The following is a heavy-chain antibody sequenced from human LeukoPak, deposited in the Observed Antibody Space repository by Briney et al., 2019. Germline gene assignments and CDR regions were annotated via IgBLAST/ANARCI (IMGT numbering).Heavy chain of an antibody. V-gene: IGHV3-7*01. CDR1: GFTFSSYW. D-gene: IGHD6-6*01. CDR3: ARGGRIAARRGTYYYGMDV. Sequence: GGSLRLSCAASGFTFSSYWMSWVRQAPGKGLEWVANIKQDGSEKYYVDSVKGRFTISRDNAKNSLYLQMNSLRAEDTAVYYCARGGRIAARRGTYYYGMDVWGQGTTVTVSS. J-gene: IGHJ6*02. CDR2: IKQDGSEK.